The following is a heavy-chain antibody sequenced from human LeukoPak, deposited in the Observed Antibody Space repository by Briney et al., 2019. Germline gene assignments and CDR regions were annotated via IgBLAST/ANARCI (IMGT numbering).Heavy chain of an antibody. J-gene: IGHJ4*02. D-gene: IGHD3-3*01. CDR1: GFTLSSYE. CDR2: ISSSGSTV. Sequence: GGSLRLSCAASGFTLSSYEMNWVRQAPGKGLEWVSYISSSGSTVYYADSVKGRFTISRDNAKNSLYLQMNSLRAEDTAVYYCARAPSPYDGFDYWGQGTLVTVSS. CDR3: ARAPSPYDGFDY. V-gene: IGHV3-48*03.